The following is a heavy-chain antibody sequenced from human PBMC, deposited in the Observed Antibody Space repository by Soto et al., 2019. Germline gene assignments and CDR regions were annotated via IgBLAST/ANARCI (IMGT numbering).Heavy chain of an antibody. V-gene: IGHV4-59*01. J-gene: IGHJ4*02. Sequence: QVQLQESGPGLVKPSETLSLTCTVSGGSINTYYWSWIRQPPGKGLEWIGYIYYSGSTNYNPSLTTRVTIAVDTPNNQFSLKLSSVTAADTAVYYCARLTCSGGSCYIDYWGQGTLLTVSS. D-gene: IGHD2-15*01. CDR1: GGSINTYY. CDR2: IYYSGST. CDR3: ARLTCSGGSCYIDY.